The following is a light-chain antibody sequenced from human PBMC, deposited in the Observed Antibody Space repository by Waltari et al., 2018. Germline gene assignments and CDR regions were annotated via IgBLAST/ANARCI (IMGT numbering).Light chain of an antibody. CDR2: SDS. V-gene: IGLV3-9*01. Sequence: SYELTQPLSVSVALGQKARLTCGGNNIGSKNVQRYLQKPGQAPVMVIYSDSNRSAGFPERFSGSNSGNTATLTISRAQAGDEADYYCQVWDSTTVVFGGGTKLTVL. J-gene: IGLJ2*01. CDR1: NIGSKN. CDR3: QVWDSTTVV.